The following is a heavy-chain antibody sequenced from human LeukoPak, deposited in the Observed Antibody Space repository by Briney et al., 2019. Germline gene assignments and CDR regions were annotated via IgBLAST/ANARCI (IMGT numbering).Heavy chain of an antibody. CDR1: GFTFSNAW. CDR3: ARSSHMGVAFDI. CDR2: ISGSGGST. D-gene: IGHD3-16*01. Sequence: GGSLRLSCAASGFTFSNAWMSWVRQAPGKGLEWVSAISGSGGSTYYADSVKGRFTISRDNSKDTLYLQMNSLRAEDTAVYYCARSSHMGVAFDIWGQGTMVTVSS. V-gene: IGHV3-23*01. J-gene: IGHJ3*02.